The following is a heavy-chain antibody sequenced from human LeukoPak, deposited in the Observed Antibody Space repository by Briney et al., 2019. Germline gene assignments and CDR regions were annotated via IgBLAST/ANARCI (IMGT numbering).Heavy chain of an antibody. Sequence: PSETLSLTCSVSGGSISSYYWNWIRQPPGKGLEWIGDMHYSGTSHYNPSLKSRVTISVDTSKNQFSLKLTSVTAADTAVYYCASLTTVVSLNAFDTWGQGTMVAVSS. CDR3: ASLTTVVSLNAFDT. V-gene: IGHV4-59*08. CDR1: GGSISSYY. D-gene: IGHD4-23*01. J-gene: IGHJ3*02. CDR2: MHYSGTS.